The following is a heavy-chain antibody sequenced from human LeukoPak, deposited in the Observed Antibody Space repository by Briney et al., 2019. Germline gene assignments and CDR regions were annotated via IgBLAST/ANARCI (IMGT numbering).Heavy chain of an antibody. J-gene: IGHJ4*02. D-gene: IGHD2-15*01. Sequence: GGSLRLSCAASGFIFSTYGMHWVRQAPDKGLEWVAVIWADGSNTDYADSVKGRFTISKDNSKNTLYLQMNSLRAEDTAVYYCARSGGGTYFDNWGQGTLVTVSS. V-gene: IGHV3-33*01. CDR1: GFIFSTYG. CDR2: IWADGSNT. CDR3: ARSGGGTYFDN.